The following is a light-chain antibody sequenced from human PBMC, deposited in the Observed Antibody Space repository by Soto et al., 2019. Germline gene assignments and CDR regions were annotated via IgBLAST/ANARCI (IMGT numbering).Light chain of an antibody. CDR2: DTS. V-gene: IGKV1-33*01. CDR3: QQYANRPWT. J-gene: IGKJ1*01. CDR1: QDISNY. Sequence: DIQTTQSPSSLSASIGDRVTITCQASQDISNYLNWYQQKPGKAPKLLIYDTSNLETGVPSRFSGGGSGSSYVITISGLQPEDIAPDYCQQYANRPWTFGRGTKVEVK.